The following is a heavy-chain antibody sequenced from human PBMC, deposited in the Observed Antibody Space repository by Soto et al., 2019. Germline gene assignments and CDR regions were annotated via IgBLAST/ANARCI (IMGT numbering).Heavy chain of an antibody. CDR2: IYYSGST. J-gene: IGHJ4*02. V-gene: IGHV4-39*01. CDR3: ARHLEGNYYDSSGSPGDY. Sequence: SETLSLTCTVSGGSISSSSYYWGWIRQPPGKGLEWIGSIYYSGSTYYNPSLKSRVTISVDTSKNQFSLKLSSVTAADTAVYYCARHLEGNYYDSSGSPGDYWGQGTLVTVS. D-gene: IGHD3-22*01. CDR1: GGSISSSSYY.